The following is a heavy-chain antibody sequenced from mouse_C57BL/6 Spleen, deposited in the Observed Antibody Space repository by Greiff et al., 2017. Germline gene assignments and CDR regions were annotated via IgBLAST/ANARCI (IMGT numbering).Heavy chain of an antibody. V-gene: IGHV1-15*01. CDR2: IDPETGGT. Sequence: QVQLQQSVAELVRPGASVTLSCKASGYTFTDYEMHWVKQTPVHGLEWIGAIDPETGGTAYNQKFKGKAILTADKSSSTAYMELRSLTSEDSAVYYCTRGGYGSPYYFDYWGQGTTLTVSS. J-gene: IGHJ2*01. CDR1: GYTFTDYE. D-gene: IGHD1-1*01. CDR3: TRGGYGSPYYFDY.